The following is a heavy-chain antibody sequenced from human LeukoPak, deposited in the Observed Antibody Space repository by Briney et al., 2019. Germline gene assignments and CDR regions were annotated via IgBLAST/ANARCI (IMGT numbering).Heavy chain of an antibody. CDR3: ARPYDSSGYYYLDY. D-gene: IGHD3-22*01. CDR2: INPNSGGT. Sequence: ASVKVSCKASGYTFTGYYMHWVRQAPGQGLEWMGWINPNSGGTNYAQKFQGRVTMTRDTSISTAYMELSRLRSDDTAVYYCARPYDSSGYYYLDYWGQGTLVTVSS. CDR1: GYTFTGYY. V-gene: IGHV1-2*02. J-gene: IGHJ4*02.